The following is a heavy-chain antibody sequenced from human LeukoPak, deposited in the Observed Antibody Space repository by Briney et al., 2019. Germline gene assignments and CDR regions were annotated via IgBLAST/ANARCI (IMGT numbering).Heavy chain of an antibody. V-gene: IGHV4-59*01. CDR2: IYYSGST. J-gene: IGHJ1*01. Sequence: SETLSLTCTVSGGSISSYYWSWIRQPPGKGLEWIGYIYYSGSTNYNPSLKSRVTISVDTSKNQFSLKLSSVTAADTAVYYCARDQAPYSSGWYGYFQHWGQGTLVTVSS. CDR1: GGSISSYY. CDR3: ARDQAPYSSGWYGYFQH. D-gene: IGHD6-19*01.